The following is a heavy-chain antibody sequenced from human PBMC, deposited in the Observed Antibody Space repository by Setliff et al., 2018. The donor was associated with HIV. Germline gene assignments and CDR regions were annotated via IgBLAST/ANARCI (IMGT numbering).Heavy chain of an antibody. Sequence: GGSLRLSCAASGFSFSNFAFHWVRQTPDKGLEWVAGIWHDGDSRYYADSVKGRFSISRDNSKNTMSLQMNNPRPEDTAREGRVVVGAPSMIDFPNPLQPLPWG. CDR2: IWHDGDSR. CDR3: VVVGAPSMIDFPNPLQPLP. D-gene: IGHD3-22*01. J-gene: IGHJ5*02. V-gene: IGHV3-33*08. CDR1: GFSFSNFA.